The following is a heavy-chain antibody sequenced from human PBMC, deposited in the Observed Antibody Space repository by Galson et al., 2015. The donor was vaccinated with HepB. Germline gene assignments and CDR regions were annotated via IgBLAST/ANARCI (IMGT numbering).Heavy chain of an antibody. Sequence: ASGFSFSTYAMTWVRQAPGKGLEGVSGISGSGDKTSYAESVKGRFTNSRDNSKNTLSLQMNSLRAEDTAIYYCAKAYYYGSGSDYLAFDSWGQGTLVTVSS. D-gene: IGHD3-10*01. CDR3: AKAYYYGSGSDYLAFDS. V-gene: IGHV3-23*01. J-gene: IGHJ4*01. CDR2: ISGSGDKT. CDR1: GFSFSTYA.